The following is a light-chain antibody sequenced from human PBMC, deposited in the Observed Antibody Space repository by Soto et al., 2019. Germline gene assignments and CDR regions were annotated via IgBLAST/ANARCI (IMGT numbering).Light chain of an antibody. J-gene: IGKJ1*01. CDR2: GAS. V-gene: IGKV3-20*01. Sequence: SVLTHSPDTLSLSQGERATLSCRASPSVSSSYLAWYQQKPGQAPRLLIYGASSRATGIPDRFSGSGSGTDFTLTISSLEPEDFALYYCQQYASSPWTFGQGTKVEI. CDR3: QQYASSPWT. CDR1: PSVSSSY.